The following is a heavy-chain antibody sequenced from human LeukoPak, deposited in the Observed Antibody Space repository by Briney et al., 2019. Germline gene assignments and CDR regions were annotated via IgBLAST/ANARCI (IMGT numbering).Heavy chain of an antibody. CDR3: ARIPAVIDYFDY. CDR1: GFTFSTHW. Sequence: PGGSLRLSCAASGFTFSTHWMSWVRQAPGEGLEWVANIKPDGSEKYYVDSVKGRFTISRDNAKNSLYLQMNSLRAEDTAVYYCARIPAVIDYFDYWGQGALVTVS. D-gene: IGHD2-2*01. J-gene: IGHJ4*02. CDR2: IKPDGSEK. V-gene: IGHV3-7*03.